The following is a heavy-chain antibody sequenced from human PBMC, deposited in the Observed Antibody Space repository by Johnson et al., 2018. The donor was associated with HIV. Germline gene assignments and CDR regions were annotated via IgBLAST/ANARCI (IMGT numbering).Heavy chain of an antibody. D-gene: IGHD6-19*01. J-gene: IGHJ3*02. V-gene: IGHV3-73*01. Sequence: VQLVESGGGLVNLGGSFRLSCAASGFTFDDYGMSWVRQASGKGLELVGRIRSKANSYATAYAASVKGRFTISRDNAKNTLYLQMNSLRAEDTAVYYCARGKKQWLDEDAFDIWGQGTMVTVSS. CDR1: GFTFDDYG. CDR2: IRSKANSYAT. CDR3: ARGKKQWLDEDAFDI.